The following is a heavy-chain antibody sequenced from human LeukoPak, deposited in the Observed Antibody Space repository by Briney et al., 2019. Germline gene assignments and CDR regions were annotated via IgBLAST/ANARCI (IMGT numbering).Heavy chain of an antibody. D-gene: IGHD5-24*01. CDR2: IYTSGST. CDR1: GDSSSNSLYY. V-gene: IGHV4-61*02. J-gene: IGHJ3*02. CDR3: ARARWLQPRKGDAFDI. Sequence: SETLSLTCTVSGDSSSNSLYYWSWIRQPAGKGLEWIGRIYTSGSTNYNPSLKSRVTMSVDTSKNQFSLKLSSVTAADTAVYYCARARWLQPRKGDAFDIWGQGTMVTVSS.